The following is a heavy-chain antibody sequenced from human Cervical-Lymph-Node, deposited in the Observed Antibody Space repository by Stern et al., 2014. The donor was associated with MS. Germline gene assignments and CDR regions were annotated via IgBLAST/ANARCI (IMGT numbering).Heavy chain of an antibody. CDR2: LYPVASHS. Sequence: VQLVESGAEVKKPGEAVKISCEGSGYTFTSQWIAWGRQVTGKGLEWMGILYPVASHSIYSPPFQGRVTLSADRSLSTAYLHWRTLRASDTAMYYCARRGTTGTIYGFDIWGQGSMVTVSS. V-gene: IGHV5-51*01. CDR3: ARRGTTGTIYGFDI. D-gene: IGHD1-1*01. J-gene: IGHJ3*02. CDR1: GYTFTSQW.